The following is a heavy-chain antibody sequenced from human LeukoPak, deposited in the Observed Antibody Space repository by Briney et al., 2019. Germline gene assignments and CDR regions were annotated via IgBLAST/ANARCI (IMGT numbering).Heavy chain of an antibody. CDR3: ARGANRLDS. CDR1: GGSINTNY. CDR2: IYYTAST. Sequence: SETLSLTCSVSGGSINTNYWSWIRQTPGQGLEWIGFIYYTASTNYNPSLKSRVTMSVDTSKSQFSLKLTSVTATDAALYYCARGANRLDSWGRGTLVTLSS. D-gene: IGHD1-14*01. J-gene: IGHJ4*02. V-gene: IGHV4-59*12.